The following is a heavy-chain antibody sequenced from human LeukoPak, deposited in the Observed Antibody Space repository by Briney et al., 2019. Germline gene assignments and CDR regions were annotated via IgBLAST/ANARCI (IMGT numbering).Heavy chain of an antibody. J-gene: IGHJ4*02. CDR1: GFTFSSYG. D-gene: IGHD6-19*01. V-gene: IGHV3-33*01. Sequence: GRSLRLSCAASGFTFSSYGMHWVRQAPGKGLEWVAVIWYDGSNKCYVDSVKGRFTIPRDNSKNTLYLQMNSLRAEDTAVYYCARASSGGSGWDPDYWGQGTLVTVSS. CDR3: ARASSGGSGWDPDY. CDR2: IWYDGSNK.